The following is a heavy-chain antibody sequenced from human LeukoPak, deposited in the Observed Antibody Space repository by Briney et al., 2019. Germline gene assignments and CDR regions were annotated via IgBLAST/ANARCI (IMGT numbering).Heavy chain of an antibody. Sequence: PGGSLRLSCAASGFTFSNYWMSWVRQAPGKGLEWVANIKQDRSEKYYVDSVEGRFTISRDNSKNTLYLQMGSLRAEDMAVYYCARDSIATHAFDIWGQGTMVTVSS. D-gene: IGHD6-6*01. CDR3: ARDSIATHAFDI. V-gene: IGHV3-7*01. J-gene: IGHJ3*02. CDR1: GFTFSNYW. CDR2: IKQDRSEK.